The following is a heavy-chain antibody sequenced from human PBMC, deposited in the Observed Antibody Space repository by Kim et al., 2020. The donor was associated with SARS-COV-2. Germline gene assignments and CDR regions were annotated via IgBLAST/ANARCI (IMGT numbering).Heavy chain of an antibody. CDR3: ARDRRAPPQYYYDSSGYYS. CDR1: GYTFTSYA. CDR2: INAGNGNT. J-gene: IGHJ4*02. Sequence: ASVKVSCKASGYTFTSYAMHWVRQAPGQRLEWMGWINAGNGNTKYSQKFQGRVTITRDTSASTAYMELSSLRSEDTAVYYCARDRRAPPQYYYDSSGYYSWGQGTLVAVSS. V-gene: IGHV1-3*01. D-gene: IGHD3-22*01.